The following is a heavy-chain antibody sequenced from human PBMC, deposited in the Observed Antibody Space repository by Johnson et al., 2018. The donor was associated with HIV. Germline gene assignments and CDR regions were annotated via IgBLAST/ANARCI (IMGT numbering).Heavy chain of an antibody. D-gene: IGHD6-13*01. J-gene: IGHJ3*02. CDR2: IQYDGTNK. CDR3: ARGKGAAAGLDAFDI. CDR1: GFTVSSNY. Sequence: VQLVESGGGLIQPGGSLRLSCAASGFTVSSNYMSWVRQVPGNGLEWVTFIQYDGTNKYYADSVKGRFTISRDNSKNTLYLQLNSLRAADTALYYCARGKGAAAGLDAFDIWDQGTMVIVSS. V-gene: IGHV3-53*01.